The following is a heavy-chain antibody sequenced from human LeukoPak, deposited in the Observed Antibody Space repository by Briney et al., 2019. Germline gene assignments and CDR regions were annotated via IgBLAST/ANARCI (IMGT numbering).Heavy chain of an antibody. CDR1: GFTFSSYW. Sequence: SGGSLRLSCAASGFTFSSYWMSWVRQAPGKGLEWVANIKQDGSEKYYVDSVKGRFTISRDNAKNSLYLQMNSLRAEDTAVYYCARGSRITIFGVVLKWFDPWGQGTLVTVSS. CDR3: ARGSRITIFGVVLKWFDP. J-gene: IGHJ5*02. V-gene: IGHV3-7*01. CDR2: IKQDGSEK. D-gene: IGHD3-3*01.